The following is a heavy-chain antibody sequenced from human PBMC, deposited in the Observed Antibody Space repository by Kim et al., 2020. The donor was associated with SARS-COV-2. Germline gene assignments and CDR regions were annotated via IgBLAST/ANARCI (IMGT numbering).Heavy chain of an antibody. CDR2: IYYSGST. Sequence: SETLSLTCTVSGGSISSSSYYWGWIRQPPGKGLEWIGSIYYSGSTYYNPSLKSRVTISVDTSKNQFSLKLSSVTAADTAVYYCARHDPVPRPKYSSGWAYYFDYWGQGTLVTVSS. J-gene: IGHJ4*02. D-gene: IGHD6-19*01. CDR3: ARHDPVPRPKYSSGWAYYFDY. CDR1: GGSISSSSYY. V-gene: IGHV4-39*01.